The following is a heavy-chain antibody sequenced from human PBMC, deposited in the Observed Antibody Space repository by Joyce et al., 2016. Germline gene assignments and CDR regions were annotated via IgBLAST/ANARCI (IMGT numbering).Heavy chain of an antibody. D-gene: IGHD6-19*01. V-gene: IGHV3-74*01. CDR3: ARDGWASGWKY. Sequence: EVQLVESGGGLVQPGGSLRLSCAGSGFGFSTYWMHWVRQAPGKGLVGIGRISADGSTSNYADSVRGRFTISRDNAKDTLYLQINSLRADDTAVYFCARDGWASGWKYWGQGTPVTVSS. CDR1: GFGFSTYW. J-gene: IGHJ4*02. CDR2: ISADGSTS.